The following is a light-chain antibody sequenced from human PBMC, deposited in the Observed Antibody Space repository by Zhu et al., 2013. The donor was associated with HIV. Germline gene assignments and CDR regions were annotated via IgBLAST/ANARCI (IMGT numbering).Light chain of an antibody. J-gene: IGLJ2*01. Sequence: QSALTQPASVSGSPGQSITISCTGTSSDVGGYNYVSWYQQHPGKAPKVLIYEVSNRPSGVSNRFSGSKSGNTASLTISGLQAEDEADYYCCSYTARSTAVFGGGTKLTVL. CDR1: SSDVGGYNY. CDR3: CSYTARSTAV. V-gene: IGLV2-14*01. CDR2: EVS.